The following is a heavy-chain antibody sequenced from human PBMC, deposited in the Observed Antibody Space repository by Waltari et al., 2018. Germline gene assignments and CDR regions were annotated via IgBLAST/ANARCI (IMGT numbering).Heavy chain of an antibody. V-gene: IGHV4-34*01. CDR1: GGSFSGYY. J-gene: IGHJ5*02. D-gene: IGHD6-13*01. CDR2: INHRGRT. Sequence: QVQLQQWGAGLLKPSETLSLTCAVYGGSFSGYYWSWIRQPPGKGLEWIGEINHRGRTNYNPSLKSRVTISVDTSKNQFSLKLSSVTAADTAVYYCARGPSLYSSSSAGIRNWFDPWGQGTLVTVSS. CDR3: ARGPSLYSSSSAGIRNWFDP.